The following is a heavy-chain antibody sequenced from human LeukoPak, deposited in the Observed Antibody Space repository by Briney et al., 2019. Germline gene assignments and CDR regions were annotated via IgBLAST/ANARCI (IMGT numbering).Heavy chain of an antibody. Sequence: HGESLKISCKASGYTFTKNYIAWVRQLPGKGLEWMGTIYPGDFDTRYSPSFQGQVTISADESISTAYLQWSSLKATDTAMYYCVRGNQKCADYGRDWGQGTLVTISS. J-gene: IGHJ4*02. CDR2: IYPGDFDT. CDR1: GYTFTKNY. D-gene: IGHD4-17*01. CDR3: VRGNQKCADYGRD. V-gene: IGHV5-51*01.